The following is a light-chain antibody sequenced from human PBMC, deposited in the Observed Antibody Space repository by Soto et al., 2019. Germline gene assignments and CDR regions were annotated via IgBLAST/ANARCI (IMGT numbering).Light chain of an antibody. CDR1: QSVSSY. Sequence: EIVVTQSPVTLSLSPGERATLSCRASQSVSSYLAWYQQKPGQAPRLLIYDASKRATGIPARFSGSGSGTDFTLTISSLEPEDFAVYYCQQRSIWPPTFGGGTKVEVK. CDR2: DAS. CDR3: QQRSIWPPT. V-gene: IGKV3-11*01. J-gene: IGKJ4*01.